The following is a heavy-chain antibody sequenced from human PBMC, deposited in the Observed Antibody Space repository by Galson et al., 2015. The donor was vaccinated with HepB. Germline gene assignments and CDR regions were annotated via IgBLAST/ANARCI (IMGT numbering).Heavy chain of an antibody. J-gene: IGHJ4*02. D-gene: IGHD5-18*01. Sequence: SVKVSCKASGYTFTGYYIHWVRQAPGQGLEYMGWINPNSGGTNYAQKFQGRVTMARDTSISTAYMELSSLRSDDTAVYYCARGHITYSPFDYWGQGILVTVSS. V-gene: IGHV1-2*02. CDR3: ARGHITYSPFDY. CDR2: INPNSGGT. CDR1: GYTFTGYY.